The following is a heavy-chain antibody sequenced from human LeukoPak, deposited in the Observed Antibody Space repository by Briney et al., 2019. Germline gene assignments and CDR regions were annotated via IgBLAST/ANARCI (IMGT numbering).Heavy chain of an antibody. CDR2: IDTSGST. CDR3: ARETSHIVVVTANLYAFDI. CDR1: GGSFSGYY. Sequence: SETLPLTCAVYGGSFSGYYWSWIRQPPGKGLEWIGRIDTSGSTTYNPSLKSRGTMSVDTSKKQLSLNLRSVTAADTAVYYCARETSHIVVVTANLYAFDIWGQGTMVTVSS. J-gene: IGHJ3*02. V-gene: IGHV4-59*10. D-gene: IGHD2-21*02.